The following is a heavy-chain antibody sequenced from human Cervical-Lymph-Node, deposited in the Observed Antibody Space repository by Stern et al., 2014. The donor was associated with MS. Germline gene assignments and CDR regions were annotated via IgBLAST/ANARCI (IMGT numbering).Heavy chain of an antibody. J-gene: IGHJ6*02. V-gene: IGHV1-69*01. Sequence: VHLVESGAEVKKPGSSGKVSCKASGGTFSSYAISWVRQAPGQGLEWMGGVIPIFGTANYAQKFQGRVTITADESTSTAYMELSSLRSEDTAVYYCARGELKEGLVRGMDVWGQGTTVTVSS. CDR1: GGTFSSYA. CDR2: VIPIFGTA. CDR3: ARGELKEGLVRGMDV. D-gene: IGHD1-26*01.